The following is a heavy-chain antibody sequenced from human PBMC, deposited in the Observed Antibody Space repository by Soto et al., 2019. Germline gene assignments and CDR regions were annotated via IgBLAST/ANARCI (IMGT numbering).Heavy chain of an antibody. CDR1: GGSFGGYY. V-gene: IGHV4-34*01. Sequence: PSETLSLTFDAYGGSFGGYYWSWIRQPPGKGLEWIGEINHSGSTNYNLSLESRVTISVDTSKKQFSLKLSSVPAADTAVYYCARRYSSSWYRYLKNWGQGTLVTDSS. J-gene: IGHJ4*02. D-gene: IGHD6-13*01. CDR2: INHSGST. CDR3: ARRYSSSWYRYLKN.